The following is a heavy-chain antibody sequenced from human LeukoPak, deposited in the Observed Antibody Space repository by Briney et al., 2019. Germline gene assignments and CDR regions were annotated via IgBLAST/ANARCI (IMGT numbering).Heavy chain of an antibody. CDR1: GFTFTTYW. V-gene: IGHV3-7*01. D-gene: IGHD1-26*01. CDR3: ARDNSVGDTAWWFDP. CDR2: IKQDGTEK. Sequence: GGSLRLSCAASGFTFTTYWLGWVRQPPGKGLEWVANIKQDGTEKYYVDSVKGRFTISRDNAKNSLYLQMNSLRAEDTAVYYCARDNSVGDTAWWFDPWGQGTLVTVSS. J-gene: IGHJ5*02.